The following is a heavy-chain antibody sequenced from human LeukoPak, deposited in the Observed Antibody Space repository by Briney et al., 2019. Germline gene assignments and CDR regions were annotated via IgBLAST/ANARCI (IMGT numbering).Heavy chain of an antibody. CDR1: GGSISSYY. J-gene: IGHJ4*02. Sequence: SETLSLTCTVSGGSISSYYWSWIRQPPGKGLEWIGYIYYSGSTNYNPSLKSRVTISVDTSKNQFSLKLSSVTAADTAVYYCARTQVTTVYFDYWGQGTLVTVSS. CDR3: ARTQVTTVYFDY. V-gene: IGHV4-59*01. D-gene: IGHD4-17*01. CDR2: IYYSGST.